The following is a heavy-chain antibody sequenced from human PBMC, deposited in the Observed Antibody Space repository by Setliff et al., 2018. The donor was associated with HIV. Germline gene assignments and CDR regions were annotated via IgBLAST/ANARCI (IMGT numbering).Heavy chain of an antibody. V-gene: IGHV3-74*01. J-gene: IGHJ3*02. CDR1: GFTFSPFW. D-gene: IGHD1-26*01. CDR2: MNSDGSTT. Sequence: GGSLRLSCAASGFTFSPFWMHWVRQAPGKGLVWVSHMNSDGSTTTYADSVRGRFTISRDNAKNTLYLQMNSLRADDTAVYYCARDRGRPDAFDIWGQGTMVTVS. CDR3: ARDRGRPDAFDI.